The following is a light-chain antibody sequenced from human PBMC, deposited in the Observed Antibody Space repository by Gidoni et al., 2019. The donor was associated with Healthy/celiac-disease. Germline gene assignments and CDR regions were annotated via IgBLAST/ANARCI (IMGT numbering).Light chain of an antibody. CDR2: GAS. CDR1: QSVSSSY. J-gene: IGKJ4*01. CDR3: QQYGSSPGLT. Sequence: EMAFTQSPCTLSLSPGERATLSCRASQSVSSSYLAWYQQKPGQAPRLLIYGASSRATGIPDRFSGSGSGTDFTLTISRLEPEDFAVYYCQQYGSSPGLTFGGGTKVEIQ. V-gene: IGKV3-20*01.